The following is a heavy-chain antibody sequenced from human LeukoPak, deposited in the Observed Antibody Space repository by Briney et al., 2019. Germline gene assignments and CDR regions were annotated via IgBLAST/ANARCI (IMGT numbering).Heavy chain of an antibody. CDR2: IDEDGKTI. D-gene: IGHD3-3*01. J-gene: IGHJ5*02. CDR1: GFTFNSYW. Sequence: GGSLRLSCAASGFTFNSYWMHWVRQAPGKGLVWVSRIDEDGKTIDYADSVKGRFTISRDNAKDTPYLQMSSLRDEDTAVYYCGSVLCGGDDQWGRGTLVTVSS. V-gene: IGHV3-74*01. CDR3: GSVLCGGDDQ.